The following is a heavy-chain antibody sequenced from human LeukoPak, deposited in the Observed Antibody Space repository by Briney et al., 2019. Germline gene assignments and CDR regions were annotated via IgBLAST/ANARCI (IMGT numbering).Heavy chain of an antibody. CDR2: IYSGGTT. D-gene: IGHD6-13*01. CDR1: GFTVSSSY. V-gene: IGHV3-66*01. J-gene: IGHJ4*02. Sequence: GGSLRLSCAASGFTVSSSYMTWVRQAPGKGLEWVSVIYSGGTTYYADSVKGRFTISRDNSKNTLYLQMNSLRAEDTAVYYCARGVAATGTTLDYWGQGTLVTVSS. CDR3: ARGVAATGTTLDY.